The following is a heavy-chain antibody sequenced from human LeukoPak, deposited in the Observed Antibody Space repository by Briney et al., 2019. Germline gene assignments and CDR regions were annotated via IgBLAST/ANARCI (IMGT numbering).Heavy chain of an antibody. CDR1: GFTFSNYW. Sequence: GGSLRLSCAASGFTFSNYWMHWVRQAPGKGLVWVSRINSDGISTSYADSVKGRFTISRDNAKNTLNLQMNSLRAEDTAVYYCTTHIIWGQGTLVTVSS. CDR3: TTHII. V-gene: IGHV3-74*01. J-gene: IGHJ4*02. D-gene: IGHD1-14*01. CDR2: INSDGIST.